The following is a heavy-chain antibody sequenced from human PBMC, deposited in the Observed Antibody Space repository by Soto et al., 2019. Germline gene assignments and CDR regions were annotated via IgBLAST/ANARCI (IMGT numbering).Heavy chain of an antibody. J-gene: IGHJ4*02. CDR3: ARITRSPNSGYFDY. CDR1: GDSMSGYY. D-gene: IGHD7-27*01. CDR2: IYYTGST. V-gene: IGHV4-59*01. Sequence: SETLSLTCTVFGDSMSGYYWTWFRQPPGKGLEWVGYIYYTGSTKYNPSLKSRVTVSVDTSKNQFSLILSSVTAADTAVYYCARITRSPNSGYFDYWGQGALVTVSS.